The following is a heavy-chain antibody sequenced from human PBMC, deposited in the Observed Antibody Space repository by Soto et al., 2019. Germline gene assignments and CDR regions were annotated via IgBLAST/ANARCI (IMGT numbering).Heavy chain of an antibody. J-gene: IGHJ4*02. Sequence: SETLSLTCAVSGGSFSGYYWSWVRQSPGKGREWIGDINHTGGSNYNPSLKSRVMISVDTAKTQFSLNVTSVTAAGTAVYYCAREVGSYSATRRRLYFDYWGPGTLVTVSS. CDR2: INHTGGS. CDR1: GGSFSGYY. CDR3: AREVGSYSATRRRLYFDY. D-gene: IGHD2-15*01. V-gene: IGHV4-34*01.